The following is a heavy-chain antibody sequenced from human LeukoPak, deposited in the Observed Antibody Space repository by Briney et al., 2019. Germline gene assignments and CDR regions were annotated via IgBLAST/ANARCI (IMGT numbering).Heavy chain of an antibody. Sequence: PSETLSLTCTVSGFSISSGYYWGWIRQPPGKGLEWIGSIYHSGSTYYNPSLKSRVTISVDTSKNQFSLKMSSVTAADTAVYYCARTATYYSNDYFDYWGQGTLVTVSS. CDR2: IYHSGST. D-gene: IGHD5-18*01. CDR3: ARTATYYSNDYFDY. J-gene: IGHJ4*02. V-gene: IGHV4-38-2*02. CDR1: GFSISSGYY.